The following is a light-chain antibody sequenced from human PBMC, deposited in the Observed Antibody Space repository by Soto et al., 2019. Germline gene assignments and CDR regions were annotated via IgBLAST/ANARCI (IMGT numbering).Light chain of an antibody. V-gene: IGKV3D-20*02. Sequence: EIVMTQSPAALSVSPGERATLYCRASQSVSSSYLAWYQQKPGQAPRLLIYGASSRATGIPDRFSGSGSGTDFTLTISSLQPEDFATYYCQQSYSTLTWTFGQGTKVDIK. CDR2: GAS. J-gene: IGKJ1*01. CDR3: QQSYSTLTWT. CDR1: QSVSSSY.